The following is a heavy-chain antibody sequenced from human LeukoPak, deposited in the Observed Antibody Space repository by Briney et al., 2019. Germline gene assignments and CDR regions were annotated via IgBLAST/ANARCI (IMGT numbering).Heavy chain of an antibody. D-gene: IGHD3-22*01. CDR1: GLTFNNYA. V-gene: IGHV3-23*01. Sequence: AGGSLRLSCAVSGLTFNNYAMSWVRQAPGEGLEWVSAISKSGDHTYYAASAKGRFTIYRDNAKNFLYLQMDSLRAEDTAVYYCATRSDSSGTHWGQGILVTVSS. CDR2: ISKSGDHT. J-gene: IGHJ4*02. CDR3: ATRSDSSGTH.